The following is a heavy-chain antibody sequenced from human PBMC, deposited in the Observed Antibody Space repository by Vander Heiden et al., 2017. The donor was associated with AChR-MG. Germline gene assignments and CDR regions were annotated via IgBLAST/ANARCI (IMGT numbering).Heavy chain of an antibody. CDR2: IYSRGTT. CDR1: GFTVSNSF. D-gene: IGHD2-21*01. J-gene: IGHJ5*02. CDR3: ARLRRENCVDP. Sequence: EVQLVESGGGLVQPGGSLSLPCTVSGFTVSNSFIGWVSQAPGKGLEWVSVIYSRGTTYYADSVKGRFTISRDNSKNTLYLQMNTARAEDTAVYYCARLRRENCVDPWGQGTLVTGSS. V-gene: IGHV3-66*01.